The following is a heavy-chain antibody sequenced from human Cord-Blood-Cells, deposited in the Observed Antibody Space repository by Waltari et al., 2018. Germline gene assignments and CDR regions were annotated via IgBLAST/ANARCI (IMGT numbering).Heavy chain of an antibody. J-gene: IGHJ4*02. D-gene: IGHD3-10*01. CDR3: ASDYYGSGSYDY. CDR2: INHSGST. CDR1: GGSFSGYY. V-gene: IGHV4-34*01. Sequence: QVQLQQWGAGLLKPSETLSLTCAVYGGSFSGYYWSWIRQPQGKGLEWIGEINHSGSTNYNPSLKSRVTISVDTSKNQFSLKLSSVTAADTAVYYCASDYYGSGSYDYWGQGTLVTVSS.